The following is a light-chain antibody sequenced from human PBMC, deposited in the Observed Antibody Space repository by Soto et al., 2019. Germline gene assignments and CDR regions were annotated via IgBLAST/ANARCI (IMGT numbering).Light chain of an antibody. J-gene: IGLJ1*01. V-gene: IGLV2-8*01. Sequence: QSALTQPPSASGSPGQSVTISCTGTRSDVGGYKYVSWYQQHAGKAPKLIIYEVNKRPSGVPDRFSGSKSGNTASLTVSGPQAEDEADYYCCSYAGGTYFEVFGTGTKLTVL. CDR1: RSDVGGYKY. CDR3: CSYAGGTYFEV. CDR2: EVN.